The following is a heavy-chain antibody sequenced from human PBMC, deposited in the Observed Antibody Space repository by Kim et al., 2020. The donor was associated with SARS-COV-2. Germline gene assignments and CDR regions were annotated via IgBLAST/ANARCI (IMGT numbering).Heavy chain of an antibody. V-gene: IGHV4-4*02. CDR3: ARDLEYSYGFDY. CDR2: IYHSGST. D-gene: IGHD5-18*01. Sequence: SETLSLTCAVSGGSISSSNWWSWVRQPPGKGLEWIGEIYHSGSTNYNPSLKSRVTISVDKSKNQFPLKLSSVTAADTAVYYCARDLEYSYGFDYWGQGTLVTVSS. J-gene: IGHJ4*02. CDR1: GGSISSSNW.